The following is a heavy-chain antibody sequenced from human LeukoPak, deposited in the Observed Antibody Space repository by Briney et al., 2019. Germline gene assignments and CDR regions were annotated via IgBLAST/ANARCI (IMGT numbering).Heavy chain of an antibody. Sequence: SETLSLTCTVSGGSISSSSYYWGWIRQPPGKGLEWIGSIYYSGSTNYNPSLKSRVTISVDTSKNQFSLKLSSVTAADTAVYYCERSDYYDSSFDYWGQGTLVTVSS. J-gene: IGHJ4*02. V-gene: IGHV4-39*07. CDR2: IYYSGST. CDR3: ERSDYYDSSFDY. CDR1: GGSISSSSYY. D-gene: IGHD3-22*01.